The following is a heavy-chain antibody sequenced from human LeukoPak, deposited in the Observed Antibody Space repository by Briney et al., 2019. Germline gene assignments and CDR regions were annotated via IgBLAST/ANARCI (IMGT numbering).Heavy chain of an antibody. CDR3: ARHAVVVVVAALGWYFDY. Sequence: SETLSLTCTVSGGSISGSSYYWGWIRQPPGKGLEWIGSIYYSGSTYYNPSLKSRVTISVDTSKNQFSLKLSSVTAADTAVYYCARHAVVVVVAALGWYFDYWGQGTLVTVSS. CDR2: IYYSGST. CDR1: GGSISGSSYY. V-gene: IGHV4-39*01. D-gene: IGHD2-15*01. J-gene: IGHJ4*02.